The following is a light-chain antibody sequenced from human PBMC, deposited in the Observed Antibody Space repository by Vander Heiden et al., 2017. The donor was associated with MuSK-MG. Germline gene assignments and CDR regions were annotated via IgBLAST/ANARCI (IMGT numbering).Light chain of an antibody. CDR2: DVS. CDR1: SRDVGGYNY. V-gene: IGLV2-14*03. J-gene: IGLJ2*01. CDR3: SSYTSSSTLVV. Sequence: QPALPQPAPVSGSPGQPITISCTGTSRDVGGYNYVSWYQQHPGKAPKLMIYDVSNRPSGVSNRFSGSKSGNTASLTISGLQAEDEADYYCSSYTSSSTLVVFGGGTKLTVL.